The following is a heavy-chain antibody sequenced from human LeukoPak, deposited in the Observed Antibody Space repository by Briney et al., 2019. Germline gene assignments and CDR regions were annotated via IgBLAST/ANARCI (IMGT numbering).Heavy chain of an antibody. J-gene: IGHJ1*01. V-gene: IGHV3-23*01. CDR1: GFTFNNYA. D-gene: IGHD5-18*01. CDR3: AKDQGIQLWLKYFQH. Sequence: GGSLRLSCAASGFTFNNYAMTWVRQAPGKGLEWVSAISGSGGTTLYADSVKGRFTISRDNCKSTLYLQMNSLRAEDTAVYYCAKDQGIQLWLKYFQHWGQGTLVTVSS. CDR2: ISGSGGTT.